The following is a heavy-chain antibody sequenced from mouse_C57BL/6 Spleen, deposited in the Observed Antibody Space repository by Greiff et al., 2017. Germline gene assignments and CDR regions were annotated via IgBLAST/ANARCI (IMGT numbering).Heavy chain of an antibody. J-gene: IGHJ4*01. CDR2: ISSGGSYT. Sequence: EVKLMESGGDLVKPGGSLKLSCAASGFTFSSYGMSWVRQTPDKRLEWVATISSGGSYTYYPDSVKGRFTISRDNAKNTLYLQMSSLKSEDTAMXFCAKRFLDVDAMDYWGQGTSVTVSS. V-gene: IGHV5-6*01. CDR1: GFTFSSYG. CDR3: AKRFLDVDAMDY.